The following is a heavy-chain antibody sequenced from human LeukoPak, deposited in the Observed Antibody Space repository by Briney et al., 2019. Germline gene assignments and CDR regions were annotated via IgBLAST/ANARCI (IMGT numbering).Heavy chain of an antibody. Sequence: PGGSLRLSCAASGFTFSSYGIHWVRQAPGKGLEWVAVIWFDGTNKYYADSVKGRFTISRDNSKNMLYLQMNSLRAEDTAVYYCARGYGGNSWHFDYWGQGTLVTVSS. CDR1: GFTFSSYG. D-gene: IGHD4-23*01. V-gene: IGHV3-33*01. CDR2: IWFDGTNK. CDR3: ARGYGGNSWHFDY. J-gene: IGHJ4*02.